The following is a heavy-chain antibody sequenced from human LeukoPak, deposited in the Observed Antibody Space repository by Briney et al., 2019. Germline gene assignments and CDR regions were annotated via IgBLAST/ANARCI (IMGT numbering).Heavy chain of an antibody. CDR2: ISGVYDNI. CDR1: GFTLSEYY. D-gene: IGHD1-26*01. V-gene: IGHV3-11*01. CDR3: ARGGAHGMDV. J-gene: IGHJ6*02. Sequence: GGSLRLSCAASGFTLSEYYMTWIRQSPGKGLEWVSYISGVYDNIFYGNSVKGRFTISRDNAKKSVYLQMNSLRAEDTAVYYYARGGAHGMDVWGQGTTVTVSS.